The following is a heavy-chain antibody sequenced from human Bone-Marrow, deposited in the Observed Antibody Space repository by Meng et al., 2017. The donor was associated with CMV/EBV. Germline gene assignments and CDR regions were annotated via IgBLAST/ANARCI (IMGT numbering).Heavy chain of an antibody. J-gene: IGHJ4*02. D-gene: IGHD2-2*01. CDR3: ARDSRVGVVVPSAIGTRDY. Sequence: ASVKVSCKASGYTFTSYGISWVRQAPGQGLEWMGWISAYNGNTNYAQKLQGRVTMTTDTSTSTAYMELRSLRSYDTAVYYCARDSRVGVVVPSAIGTRDYWGQGTLVTVSS. V-gene: IGHV1-18*01. CDR2: ISAYNGNT. CDR1: GYTFTSYG.